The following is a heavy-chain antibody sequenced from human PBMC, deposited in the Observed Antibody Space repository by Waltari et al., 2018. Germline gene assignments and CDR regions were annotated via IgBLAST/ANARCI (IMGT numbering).Heavy chain of an antibody. Sequence: DVQLVECGGGSVQPGGSLRLSCAASGFTFMHWASQAPGKGLVWVSRVDGNGGGTGYADSVKGRFTISRDNAKNTLYLQMNSLRADDTAVYYCVRGINHAFDIWGQGTMVTVSS. V-gene: IGHV3-74*01. CDR1: GFTF. CDR3: VRGINHAFDI. CDR2: VDGNGGGT. J-gene: IGHJ3*02.